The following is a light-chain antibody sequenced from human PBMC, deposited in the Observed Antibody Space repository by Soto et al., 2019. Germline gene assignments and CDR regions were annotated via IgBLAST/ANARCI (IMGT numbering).Light chain of an antibody. CDR2: EVS. Sequence: QSVLTQPPSASGSPGQSVTISCIGTSSDVGTYNYVSWYQQHPGKAPKFMIYEVSKRPSGVPDRFSGSKSGNTASLTVSGLQAEDEADCYCSSYAGSNHVVFGGGTKLTVL. J-gene: IGLJ2*01. V-gene: IGLV2-8*01. CDR3: SSYAGSNHVV. CDR1: SSDVGTYNY.